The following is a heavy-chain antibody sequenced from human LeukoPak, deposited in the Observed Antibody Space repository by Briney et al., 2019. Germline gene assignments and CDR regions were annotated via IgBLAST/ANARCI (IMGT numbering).Heavy chain of an antibody. CDR3: VRDTDSDIVVVPEVYMDV. V-gene: IGHV3-30-3*01. J-gene: IGHJ6*03. Sequence: PGRSLRLSCAASGFTFSSYAMHWVRQAPGKGLEWVAVISYDGSNKYYADSVKGRFTVSRDNSKNTLYLQINSLRAEDSAVYYCVRDTDSDIVVVPEVYMDVWGKGTTVTVSS. CDR1: GFTFSSYA. CDR2: ISYDGSNK. D-gene: IGHD2-2*01.